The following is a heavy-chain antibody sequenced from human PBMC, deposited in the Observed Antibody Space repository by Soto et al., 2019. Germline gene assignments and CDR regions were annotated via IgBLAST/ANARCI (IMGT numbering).Heavy chain of an antibody. CDR2: IKPDGSEK. J-gene: IGHJ6*02. V-gene: IGHV3-7*01. CDR3: ARDPNDSSAYYHHYYYGMDV. D-gene: IGHD3-22*01. Sequence: GGSLRLSCSASGFAFRTYWMSWVRQAPGKGLEWVANIKPDGSEKPYADSVKGRFTISRDNAKNSLYLQMSSLRSEDTAVYYCARDPNDSSAYYHHYYYGMDVWGQGTTVTVSS. CDR1: GFAFRTYW.